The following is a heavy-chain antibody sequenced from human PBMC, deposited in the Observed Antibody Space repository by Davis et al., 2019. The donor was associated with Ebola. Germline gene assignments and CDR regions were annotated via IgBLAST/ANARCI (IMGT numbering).Heavy chain of an antibody. J-gene: IGHJ4*02. Sequence: ESLKISCAASGFTFSSYAMSWVRQAPGKGLEWVSAISGSGGSTYYADSVKGRFTISRDNSKNTLYLQMNSLRAEDTAVYYCAKPRPVGATRYYFDYWGQGTLVTVSS. CDR3: AKPRPVGATRYYFDY. CDR2: ISGSGGST. CDR1: GFTFSSYA. D-gene: IGHD1-26*01. V-gene: IGHV3-23*01.